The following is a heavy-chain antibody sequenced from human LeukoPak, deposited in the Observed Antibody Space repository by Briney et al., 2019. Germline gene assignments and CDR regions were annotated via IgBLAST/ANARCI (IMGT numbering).Heavy chain of an antibody. Sequence: GGSLRLSCVVSRLTFSGYWMRWVRQAPGKGLEWAAAINKDGSEKRYVDSVEGRFTISRDNARNSVYLQMTSLGAEDTAVYYCATYTQHFGAPGGADYWGLGALVTVSS. J-gene: IGHJ4*02. D-gene: IGHD2-8*02. CDR1: RLTFSGYW. V-gene: IGHV3-7*03. CDR3: ATYTQHFGAPGGADY. CDR2: INKDGSEK.